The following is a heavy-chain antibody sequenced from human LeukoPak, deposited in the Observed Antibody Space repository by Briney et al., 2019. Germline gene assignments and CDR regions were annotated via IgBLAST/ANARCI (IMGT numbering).Heavy chain of an antibody. D-gene: IGHD3-10*01. CDR2: ISGSGGST. CDR1: RFTFSIYS. V-gene: IGHV3-23*01. Sequence: GGSLRLSCAASRFTFSIYSMMWARQAPGKGLEGVSAISGSGGSTYYTDSEKGRLTIYRHNPKHTLYLQKNSQRAEDTAVYCCAKDRGYYGSGTDMGGSDYWGQRTLVTVSS. CDR3: AKDRGYYGSGTDMGGSDY. J-gene: IGHJ4*02.